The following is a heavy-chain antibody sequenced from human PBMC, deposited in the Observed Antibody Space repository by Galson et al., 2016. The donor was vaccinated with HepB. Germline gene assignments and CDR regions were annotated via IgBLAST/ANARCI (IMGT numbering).Heavy chain of an antibody. CDR3: TRVNREGLAAAGLQI. J-gene: IGHJ4*02. D-gene: IGHD6-13*01. CDR2: INCDGSNK. Sequence: SLRLSCAASGLPFSSYWMHWVRQAPGKGLVWVSRINCDGSNKNYADSVKGRFTISRDNAKNTLYLQMNSLRAEDTALYYCTRVNREGLAAAGLQIWGQGTLVIVSS. V-gene: IGHV3-74*01. CDR1: GLPFSSYW.